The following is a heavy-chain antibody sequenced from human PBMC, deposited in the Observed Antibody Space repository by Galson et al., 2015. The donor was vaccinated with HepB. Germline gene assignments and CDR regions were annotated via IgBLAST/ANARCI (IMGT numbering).Heavy chain of an antibody. V-gene: IGHV3-7*01. D-gene: IGHD3-3*01. Sequence: FLRLSCAASGFTFSSYWMNWVRQAPGKGLEWVANIKQDGTEEYYVDSVKGRFTISRDNAKNSLYVQMNNLRAEDTAVYYCARDYDPAARPLSYFDLWGRGTLVTVSS. CDR3: ARDYDPAARPLSYFDL. J-gene: IGHJ2*01. CDR2: IKQDGTEE. CDR1: GFTFSSYW.